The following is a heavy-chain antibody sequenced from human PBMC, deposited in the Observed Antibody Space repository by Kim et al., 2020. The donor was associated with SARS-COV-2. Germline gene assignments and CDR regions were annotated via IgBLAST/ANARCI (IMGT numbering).Heavy chain of an antibody. D-gene: IGHD3-10*01. CDR1: GFTFSSYG. V-gene: IGHV3-33*06. CDR2: IWYDGSNK. J-gene: IGHJ6*02. Sequence: GGSLRLSCAASGFTFSSYGMHWVRQAPGKGLEWVAVIWYDGSNKYYADSVKGRFTISRDNSKNTLYLQMNSLRAEDTAVYYCAKDGEVRGVPRYYYYYGMDVWGQGTTVTVSS. CDR3: AKDGEVRGVPRYYYYYGMDV.